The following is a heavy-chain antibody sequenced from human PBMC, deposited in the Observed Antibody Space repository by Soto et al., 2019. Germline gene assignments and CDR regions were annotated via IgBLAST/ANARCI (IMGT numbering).Heavy chain of an antibody. CDR3: ARQRYNSGWSGFDY. V-gene: IGHV5-51*01. CDR1: GYNFANYW. CDR2: IYPGDSET. Sequence: PGESLKISCKGSGYNFANYWIGWVRQMPGKGLEWMGIIYPGDSETRYSPSFQGQVTISADKSISTAYLQWSSLKASDTAIYYCARQRYNSGWSGFDYWGQGTPVTVSS. J-gene: IGHJ4*02. D-gene: IGHD6-19*01.